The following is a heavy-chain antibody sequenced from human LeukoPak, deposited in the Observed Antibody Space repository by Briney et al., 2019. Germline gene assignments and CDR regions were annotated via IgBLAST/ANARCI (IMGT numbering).Heavy chain of an antibody. CDR2: ISSSGTYI. Sequence: PGGSLRLSCEASGFTFSLYGFNWVRQAPGKGLEWVSSISSSGTYIYYADPVKGRFTISRDNSNNSLYLEMNSLRAEDTAVYYCTREQDREAAATVIGDSWGQGTLVTVSS. V-gene: IGHV3-21*06. D-gene: IGHD2-15*01. J-gene: IGHJ4*02. CDR1: GFTFSLYG. CDR3: TREQDREAAATVIGDS.